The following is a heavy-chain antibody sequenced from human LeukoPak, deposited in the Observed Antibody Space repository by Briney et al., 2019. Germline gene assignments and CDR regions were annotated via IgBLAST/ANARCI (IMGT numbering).Heavy chain of an antibody. CDR2: MNPNSGNT. J-gene: IGHJ6*02. CDR3: ARAERDYYGSGSPYLGMDV. V-gene: IGHV1-8*01. D-gene: IGHD3-10*01. Sequence: ASAKVSCKASGYTFTSYDINWVRQATGQGLEWMGWMNPNSGNTGYAQKFQGRVTMTRNTSISTAYMELSSLRSEDTAVYYCARAERDYYGSGSPYLGMDVWGQGTTVTVSS. CDR1: GYTFTSYD.